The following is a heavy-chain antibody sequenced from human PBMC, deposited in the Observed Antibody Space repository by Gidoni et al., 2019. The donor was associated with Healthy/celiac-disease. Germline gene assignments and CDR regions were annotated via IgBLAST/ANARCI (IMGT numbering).Heavy chain of an antibody. CDR2: INHSGST. Sequence: QVQLQQWGAGLLKPSATLSLTCAVYGGSFSGYYWSWIRQPPGKGLAWIGEINHSGSTNYNPSLKSRVTISVDTSKNQFSLKLSSVTAADTAVYYCARGGNTIFGGGLYYYYYGMDVWGQGTTVTVSS. CDR3: ARGGNTIFGGGLYYYYYGMDV. J-gene: IGHJ6*02. CDR1: GGSFSGYY. V-gene: IGHV4-34*01. D-gene: IGHD3-3*01.